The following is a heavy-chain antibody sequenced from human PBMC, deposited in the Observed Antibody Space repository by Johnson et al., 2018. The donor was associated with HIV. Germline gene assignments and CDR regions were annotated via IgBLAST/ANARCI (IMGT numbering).Heavy chain of an antibody. V-gene: IGHV3-23*04. D-gene: IGHD5-18*01. CDR2: ISGSGGST. CDR1: GFTVSSNY. Sequence: VQLVESGGGLVQPGGSLRLSCAASGFTVSSNYMSWVRQAPGKGLEWVSAISGSGGSTYYADSVKGRFTISRDNSKNTLYLQINSLRAEDTAVYYGAQDRQLWLEFAAFDIWGQGTMVTVSS. J-gene: IGHJ3*02. CDR3: AQDRQLWLEFAAFDI.